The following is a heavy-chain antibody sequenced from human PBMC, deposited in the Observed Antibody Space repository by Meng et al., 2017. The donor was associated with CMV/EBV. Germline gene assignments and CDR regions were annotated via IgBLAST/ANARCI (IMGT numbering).Heavy chain of an antibody. Sequence: GGSLRLSCAASGFTFSSYAMHWVRQAPGKGLEWVAVISHDGSNKYYADSVKGRFTISRDNSKNTLYLQMNSLRAEDTAVYYCARAMVNDFWSGSIVYYYYGMDVWGQGTTVTVSS. V-gene: IGHV3-30-3*01. J-gene: IGHJ6*02. CDR2: ISHDGSNK. D-gene: IGHD3-3*01. CDR3: ARAMVNDFWSGSIVYYYYGMDV. CDR1: GFTFSSYA.